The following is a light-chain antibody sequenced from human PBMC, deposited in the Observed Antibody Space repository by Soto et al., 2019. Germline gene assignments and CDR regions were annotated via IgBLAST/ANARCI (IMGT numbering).Light chain of an antibody. V-gene: IGLV2-14*01. CDR1: SSDVGGYNY. CDR2: EVS. CDR3: SSYRTGGPFV. J-gene: IGLJ1*01. Sequence: QSALTQPASVSGSPGQSIAISCTGTSSDVGGYNYVSWYQQLPGKAPKLLISEVSNRPSGVSHRFSGSKSGNTASLTISGLQAEDEADYYCSSYRTGGPFVVVTGTKLTVL.